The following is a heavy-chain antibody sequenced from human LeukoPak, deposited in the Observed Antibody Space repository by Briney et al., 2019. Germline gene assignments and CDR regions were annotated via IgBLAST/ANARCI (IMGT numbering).Heavy chain of an antibody. J-gene: IGHJ4*02. CDR1: GYXFTTHW. CDR3: ARRQGCSSTSCPPDS. D-gene: IGHD2-2*01. V-gene: IGHV5-51*01. Sequence: GESLKISCNASGYXFTTHWIGWVRQIPGKGLEWMGIIYPSDSDTRYSPSFQGQVTMSADKSINTAYRQWSSLKASDTAMYYCARRQGCSSTSCPPDSWGQGTLVTVSS. CDR2: IYPSDSDT.